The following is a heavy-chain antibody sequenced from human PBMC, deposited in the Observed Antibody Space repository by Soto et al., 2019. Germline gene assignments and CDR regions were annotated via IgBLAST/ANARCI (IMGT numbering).Heavy chain of an antibody. J-gene: IGHJ5*02. CDR3: VRLIGNSWLDT. Sequence: SETLSLTCSVSGDSISNSRFYWAWIRQPPGEGLEWIGSIYHTGNAYYNPSLKSRVTISVDTSNNQVSLQLNSVTPDDTAVYYCVRLIGNSWLDTWGQGTLVTVSS. CDR2: IYHTGNA. CDR1: GDSISNSRFY. V-gene: IGHV4-39*01.